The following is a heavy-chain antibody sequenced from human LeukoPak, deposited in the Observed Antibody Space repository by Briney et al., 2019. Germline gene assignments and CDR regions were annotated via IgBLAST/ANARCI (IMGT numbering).Heavy chain of an antibody. CDR3: AKDLYAATSVAGSPPFDY. CDR1: GFTFDDYG. V-gene: IGHV3-20*04. Sequence: PGGSLRLSCATSGFTFDDYGIVWVRQIPGKGLEWVSGISWRGGGTRHADSVKGRFTMSGDNAKNSLYLQMNSLRAEDTALYYCAKDLYAATSVAGSPPFDYWGQGTLVTVSS. CDR2: ISWRGGGT. J-gene: IGHJ4*02. D-gene: IGHD6-19*01.